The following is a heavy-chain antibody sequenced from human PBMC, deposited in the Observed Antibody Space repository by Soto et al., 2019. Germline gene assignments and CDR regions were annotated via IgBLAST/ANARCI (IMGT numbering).Heavy chain of an antibody. CDR3: ARDRRDRGGWYYFDF. J-gene: IGHJ4*02. CDR1: GYTFTSYS. V-gene: IGHV1-18*01. D-gene: IGHD6-19*01. Sequence: QVQLVQSGAEVKKPGASVKVSCKASGYTFTSYSITWVRQAPGQGPEWIGWITAYNGNTNYAQKLQSRVTMTTDTSTSTAYMELRSLTSDDTAVYYCARDRRDRGGWYYFDFWGQGTLVTVSS. CDR2: ITAYNGNT.